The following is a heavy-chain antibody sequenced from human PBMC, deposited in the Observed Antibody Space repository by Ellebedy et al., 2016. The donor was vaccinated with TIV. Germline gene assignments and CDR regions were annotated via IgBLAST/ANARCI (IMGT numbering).Heavy chain of an antibody. CDR3: ARDGAVTTVFDY. CDR2: ISPNSSGT. Sequence: AASVKVSCKASGYTFTDYYIHWVRQAPGQGLEWMGWISPNSSGTNYAQRFQGWVTMTRDTSISTAYMELSRLRSDDTALYYCARDGAVTTVFDYWGQGTLVTVSS. D-gene: IGHD4-17*01. J-gene: IGHJ4*02. CDR1: GYTFTDYY. V-gene: IGHV1-2*04.